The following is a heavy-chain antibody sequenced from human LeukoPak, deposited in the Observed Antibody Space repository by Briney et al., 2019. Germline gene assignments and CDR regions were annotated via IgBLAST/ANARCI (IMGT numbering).Heavy chain of an antibody. D-gene: IGHD1-26*01. J-gene: IGHJ4*02. Sequence: PSETLSLTCTVSGGSISSSSYYWGWIRQPPGKGLEWIGSIYYSGSTYYNPSLKSRVTLSVDTSKNQFSLKLSSVTAADTAVYYCATLSGSYLFDYWGQGTLVTVSS. CDR2: IYYSGST. CDR3: ATLSGSYLFDY. V-gene: IGHV4-39*01. CDR1: GGSISSSSYY.